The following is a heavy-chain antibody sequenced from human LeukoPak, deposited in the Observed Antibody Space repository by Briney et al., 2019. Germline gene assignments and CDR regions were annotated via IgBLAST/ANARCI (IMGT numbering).Heavy chain of an antibody. CDR2: ISSSSSTI. V-gene: IGHV3-48*01. J-gene: IGHJ4*02. CDR1: GFTFSSYS. D-gene: IGHD3-22*01. CDR3: ARDRHKYNYDSGGYPPY. Sequence: PGGSLRLSCAPSGFTFSSYSMLWVRQAPGKGLEWVSYISSSSSTIYYADSVKGRFTISRDNAKNSLYLQMNTLRAEDTAVYYCARDRHKYNYDSGGYPPYWGQGTLVTVSS.